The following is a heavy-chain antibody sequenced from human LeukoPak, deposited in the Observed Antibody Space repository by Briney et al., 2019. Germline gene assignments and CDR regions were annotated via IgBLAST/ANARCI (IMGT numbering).Heavy chain of an antibody. CDR3: ARADYYDSID. CDR2: MYYSGST. D-gene: IGHD3-22*01. Sequence: SETLSLTCTVSGVSISSSNSYWSWIRQPPGKGLEWIGYMYYSGSTNYNPSLKSRVTISIDTSKNQFSLKLNSVTAADTAVYYCARADYYDSIDWGQGTLVTVSS. V-gene: IGHV4-61*01. CDR1: GVSISSSNSY. J-gene: IGHJ4*02.